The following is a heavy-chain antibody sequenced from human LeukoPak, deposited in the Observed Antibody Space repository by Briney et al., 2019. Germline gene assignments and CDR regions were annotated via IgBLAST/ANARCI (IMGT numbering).Heavy chain of an antibody. J-gene: IGHJ4*02. CDR3: ARYPGYFDSSGYLQDY. V-gene: IGHV3-23*01. Sequence: GGSPRLSCAASGFSFSSHGMSWVRQAPGKGLEWVSAISGSGGSTYYADSVKGRFTISRDNSKNTLHLQMNSLRAEDTAVYYCARYPGYFDSSGYLQDYWGQGTLVTVSS. D-gene: IGHD3-22*01. CDR1: GFSFSSHG. CDR2: ISGSGGST.